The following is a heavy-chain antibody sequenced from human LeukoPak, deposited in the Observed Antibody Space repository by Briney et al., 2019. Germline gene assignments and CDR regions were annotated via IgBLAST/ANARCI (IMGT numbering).Heavy chain of an antibody. CDR3: ARGITMVRGVIEPYYFDY. J-gene: IGHJ4*02. Sequence: SETLSLTCTVSGGSISSGGYYWSWIRQHPGKGLEWIGYIYYSGSTYYNPSLKSRVTISVDTSKYQFSLKLSSVTAADTAVYYCARGITMVRGVIEPYYFDYWGQGTLVTVSS. CDR2: IYYSGST. V-gene: IGHV4-31*03. CDR1: GGSISSGGYY. D-gene: IGHD3-10*01.